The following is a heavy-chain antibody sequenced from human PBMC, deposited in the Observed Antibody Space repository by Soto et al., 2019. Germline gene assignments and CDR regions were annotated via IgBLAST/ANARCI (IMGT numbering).Heavy chain of an antibody. CDR2: IIPIFGTA. V-gene: IGHV1-69*12. CDR1: GGTFSSYA. CDR3: ASHSSLRGYCISTSCYGYYYGMDV. D-gene: IGHD2-2*01. Sequence: QVQLVQSGAEVKKPGSSVKVSCKASGGTFSSYAISWVRQAAGQGLEWMGGIIPIFGTADYAQKFQGRVTITADESTSTAYMELSSLRSEDTAVYYCASHSSLRGYCISTSCYGYYYGMDVWGQGTTVTVSS. J-gene: IGHJ6*02.